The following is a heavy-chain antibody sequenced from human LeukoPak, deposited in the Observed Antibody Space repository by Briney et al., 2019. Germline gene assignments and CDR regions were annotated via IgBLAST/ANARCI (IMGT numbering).Heavy chain of an antibody. CDR3: AGSSPTNTVTKPQWYFDS. V-gene: IGHV3-30-3*01. J-gene: IGHJ4*02. CDR2: ILDDGSNK. D-gene: IGHD4-17*01. Sequence: GGSLRLSCAASGFTFSNYAMHWVRQAPGKGLEWVAVILDDGSNKYYVDSVKGRFTISRDNSKNTLYLQMNSLRAEDTAVYYCAGSSPTNTVTKPQWYFDSWGQGTLVTVSS. CDR1: GFTFSNYA.